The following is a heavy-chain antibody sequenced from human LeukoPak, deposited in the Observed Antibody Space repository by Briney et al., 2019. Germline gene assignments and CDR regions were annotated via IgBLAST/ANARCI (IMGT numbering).Heavy chain of an antibody. CDR2: IYRGRT. J-gene: IGHJ5*02. Sequence: PSQTLSLTRAVPDDSISYESHYSNWIRQPPGKCPEWIGNIYRGRTRLNPSLTRRVAISVDMSKSQVSLSLTSVTAADTAIYYCAGEGEYGDSYSWGQGALVIVSA. CDR3: AGEGEYGDSYS. D-gene: IGHD2-21*01. CDR1: DDSISYESHY. V-gene: IGHV4-30-2*01.